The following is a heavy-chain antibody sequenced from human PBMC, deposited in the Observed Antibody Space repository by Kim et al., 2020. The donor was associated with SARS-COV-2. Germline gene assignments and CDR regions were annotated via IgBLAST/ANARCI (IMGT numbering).Heavy chain of an antibody. CDR2: INNDGSST. Sequence: GGSLRLSCAASGFTFSSYWMHWVRQAPGQGLVWVSFINNDGSSTGYADSVKGRFTISRDNAKNTVNLQMNSLRGDDTAVYYCAKGGAHWGQGSLVTVSS. CDR1: GFTFSSYW. D-gene: IGHD2-15*01. J-gene: IGHJ4*02. V-gene: IGHV3-74*01. CDR3: AKGGAH.